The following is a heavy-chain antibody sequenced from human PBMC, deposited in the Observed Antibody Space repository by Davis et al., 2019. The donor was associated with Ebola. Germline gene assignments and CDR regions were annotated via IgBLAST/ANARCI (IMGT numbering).Heavy chain of an antibody. D-gene: IGHD3-3*02. Sequence: ASVKVSCKASGYTFTSYYMHWVRQAPGQGLEWMGIINPSGGSTSYAQKFQGRVTITRDTSASTAYMELSSLRSEDTAVYYCARAHFPTTSDHWGQGTLVTVSS. CDR2: INPSGGST. V-gene: IGHV1-46*01. CDR3: ARAHFPTTSDH. J-gene: IGHJ4*02. CDR1: GYTFTSYY.